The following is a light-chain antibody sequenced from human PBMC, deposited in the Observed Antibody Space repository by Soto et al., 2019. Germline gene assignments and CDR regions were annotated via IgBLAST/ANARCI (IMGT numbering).Light chain of an antibody. J-gene: IGLJ2*01. CDR3: SSYRTNITFEI. CDR2: EVS. V-gene: IGLV2-14*02. Sequence: QSALTQPASVSGSPGQSITISCTGTSSDVGSYNVVSWYQQHPGKAPKLMIYEVSNRPSGVSNRFSGSKSGNTASLTISGLQAEDEADYYCSSYRTNITFEIFGGGTKVTVL. CDR1: SSDVGSYNV.